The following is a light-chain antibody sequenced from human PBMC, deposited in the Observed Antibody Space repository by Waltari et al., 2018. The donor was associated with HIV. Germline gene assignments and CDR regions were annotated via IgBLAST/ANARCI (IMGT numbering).Light chain of an antibody. V-gene: IGKV1-13*02. J-gene: IGKJ2*01. Sequence: ATQLTQPPSSLPASVGDRVTITRRASQGIRNALALYQQKPGRPPKLLIYDASTLEGGVPSRFSGSFSGTDFNLTISNLQPEDSATYYCQQIRTYPRTFGQGATLEI. CDR2: DAS. CDR1: QGIRNA. CDR3: QQIRTYPRT.